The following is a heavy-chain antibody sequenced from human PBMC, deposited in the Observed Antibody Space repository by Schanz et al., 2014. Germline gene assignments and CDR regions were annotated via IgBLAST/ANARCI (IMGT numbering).Heavy chain of an antibody. D-gene: IGHD1-1*01. CDR3: AKKVPAYNPGDS. Sequence: EVQLLESGGGLIQPGGSLRLSCAASGFIFGSSVMAWVRQAPGKGLEWVSGITGASDHIDYAESVKGRFTISRDNSKNALYLQMDSLRAEDTAVYFCAKKVPAYNPGDSWGQGTLVTVSS. CDR2: ITGASDHI. J-gene: IGHJ4*02. CDR1: GFIFGSSV. V-gene: IGHV3-23*01.